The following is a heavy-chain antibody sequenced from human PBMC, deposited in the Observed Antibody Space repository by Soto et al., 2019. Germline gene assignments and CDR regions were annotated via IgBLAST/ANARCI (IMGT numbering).Heavy chain of an antibody. J-gene: IGHJ4*01. V-gene: IGHV1-18*01. CDR3: ACGGYGDY. D-gene: IGHD1-1*01. Sequence: QVHLVQSGAEVKQPWASVKVSCKGSGYAFTTYGITWVRQAPGQGREWMGWISAHNGNTNYAQKLQGSVTVTRDTSTSTAYMELWSLRSDDTAVYYCACGGYGDYGGHGAVVTVSS. CDR2: ISAHNGNT. CDR1: GYAFTTYG.